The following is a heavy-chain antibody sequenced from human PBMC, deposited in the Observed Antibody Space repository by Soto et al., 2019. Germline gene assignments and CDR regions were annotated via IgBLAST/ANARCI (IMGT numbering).Heavy chain of an antibody. D-gene: IGHD2-21*02. J-gene: IGHJ4*02. Sequence: QVQLQQWGAGLLKPSETLSLTCAVYGGSFSGYYWSWIRQPPGKGLEWIGEINHSGSTNYNPSLKSRVTTSVDTSKIQFCVTRSSVTAADTAVYYCARMGAYCGGDCYSETYWGQGTLVTVSS. V-gene: IGHV4-34*01. CDR1: GGSFSGYY. CDR3: ARMGAYCGGDCYSETY. CDR2: INHSGST.